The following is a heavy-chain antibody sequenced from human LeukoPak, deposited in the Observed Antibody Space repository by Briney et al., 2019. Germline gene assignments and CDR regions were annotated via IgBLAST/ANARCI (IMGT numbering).Heavy chain of an antibody. CDR3: ARGGQYVLHYDSSGYPPRGH. D-gene: IGHD3-22*01. V-gene: IGHV1-2*02. Sequence: ASLKVSCKASGYTFTGYYMHWVRQAPGQGLELMGWSNPNSGGTNYAQKFQGRVTMTRDASISTAYMELSRLRSDDTAVYYCARGGQYVLHYDSSGYPPRGHWGQGTLVTVSS. J-gene: IGHJ4*02. CDR1: GYTFTGYY. CDR2: SNPNSGGT.